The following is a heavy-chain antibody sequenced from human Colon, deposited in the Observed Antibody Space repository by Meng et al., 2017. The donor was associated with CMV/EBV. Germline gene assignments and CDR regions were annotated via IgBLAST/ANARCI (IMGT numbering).Heavy chain of an antibody. CDR3: ARDLTNKWFYY. Sequence: QLQGAGPGLVKPAEPLSLTCTASGDPISSGSHSWAWFRQPPGKRLEWIGSMYFSGIADYNPSLKSRVTISLHATQKQFSLRLTSVTAADSAVYFCARDLTNKWFYYWGQGTLVTVSS. J-gene: IGHJ4*02. CDR1: GDPISSGSHS. V-gene: IGHV4-39*07. D-gene: IGHD1-26*01. CDR2: MYFSGIA.